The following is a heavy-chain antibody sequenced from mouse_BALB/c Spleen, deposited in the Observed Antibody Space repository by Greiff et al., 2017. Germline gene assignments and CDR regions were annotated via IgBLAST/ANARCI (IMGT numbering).Heavy chain of an antibody. J-gene: IGHJ4*01. D-gene: IGHD2-14*01. CDR3: ARRYRYDVGYAMDY. CDR1: GFSLTSYG. V-gene: IGHV2-2*02. CDR2: IWSGGST. Sequence: VQLQQSGPGLVQPSQSLSITCTVSGFSLTSYGVHWVRQSPGKGLEWLGVIWSGGSTDYNAAFISRLSISKDNSKSQVFFKMNSLQANDTAIYYCARRYRYDVGYAMDYWGQGTSVTVSS.